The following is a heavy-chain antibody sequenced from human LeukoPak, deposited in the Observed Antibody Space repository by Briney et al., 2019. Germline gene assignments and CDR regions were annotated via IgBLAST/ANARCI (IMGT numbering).Heavy chain of an antibody. CDR2: INSDGSST. D-gene: IGHD2/OR15-2a*01. J-gene: IGHJ3*01. CDR3: AISIEPPGRYAFDV. Sequence: GGSLRLSCAASGFTFSSYWMHWVRQAPGKGLVWVSRINSDGSSTSYADSVKGRFTISRDNAKNTLYLQMNSLRAEDTAVYYCAISIEPPGRYAFDVWGQGTKVTVSS. V-gene: IGHV3-74*01. CDR1: GFTFSSYW.